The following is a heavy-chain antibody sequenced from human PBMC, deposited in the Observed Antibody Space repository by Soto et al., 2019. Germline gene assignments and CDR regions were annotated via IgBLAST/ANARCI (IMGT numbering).Heavy chain of an antibody. Sequence: EVQLLESGGGLVQPGGSLRLSCAASGFTFSSYAMSWVRQAPGKGLEWVSAISGSGGSTYYADSVKGRFTISRHNSKNTLYLKMNSLRAEDTAVYYCAKEEGYSSSPPNFDYWGQGTLVTVSS. D-gene: IGHD6-6*01. CDR2: ISGSGGST. J-gene: IGHJ4*02. V-gene: IGHV3-23*01. CDR1: GFTFSSYA. CDR3: AKEEGYSSSPPNFDY.